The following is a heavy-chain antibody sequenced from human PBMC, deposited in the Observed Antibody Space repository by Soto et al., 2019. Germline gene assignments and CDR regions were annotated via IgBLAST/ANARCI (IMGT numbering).Heavy chain of an antibody. V-gene: IGHV3-23*01. D-gene: IGHD3-22*01. CDR1: GFSLGRYA. CDR2: ISASGSSV. CDR3: AKDYYYDSTGLFFDS. J-gene: IGHJ4*02. Sequence: EVQLLESGGALVQPGGSLRLSCEASGFSLGRYAMSWVRQAPGKGLEWISVISASGSSVSYADSVKGRFTISKDNSENTLFLQVNSLRVEDTAVYYCAKDYYYDSTGLFFDSWGQGTLVTVCS.